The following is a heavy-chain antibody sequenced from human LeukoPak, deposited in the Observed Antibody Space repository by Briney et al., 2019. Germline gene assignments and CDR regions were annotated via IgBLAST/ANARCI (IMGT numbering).Heavy chain of an antibody. CDR1: GFTFSSYA. V-gene: IGHV3-30-3*01. Sequence: GGSLRLSCAASGFTFSSYAMHWVRQAPGKGLEWVAVISYDGSNKYYADSVKGRFTISRDNSKNTPYLQMNSLRAEDTAVYYCARAYYYDSSGYYRRYYFDYWGQGTLVTVSS. D-gene: IGHD3-22*01. CDR3: ARAYYYDSSGYYRRYYFDY. J-gene: IGHJ4*02. CDR2: ISYDGSNK.